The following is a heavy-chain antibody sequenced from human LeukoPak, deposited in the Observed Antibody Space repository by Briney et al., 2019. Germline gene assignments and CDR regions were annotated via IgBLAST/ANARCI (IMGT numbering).Heavy chain of an antibody. J-gene: IGHJ4*02. V-gene: IGHV3-30-3*01. Sequence: GGSLRLSCAASGFRFSNSWMYWVRQAPGKGLEWVAVISYDGSNKYYADSVKGRFTISRDNSKNTLYLQMNSLRAEDTAVYYCARDITGYCSSTSCSSPEGDLDYWGQGTLVTVSS. CDR2: ISYDGSNK. CDR1: GFRFSNSW. CDR3: ARDITGYCSSTSCSSPEGDLDY. D-gene: IGHD2-2*01.